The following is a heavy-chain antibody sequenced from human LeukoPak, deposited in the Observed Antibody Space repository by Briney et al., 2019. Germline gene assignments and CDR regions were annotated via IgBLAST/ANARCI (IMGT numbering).Heavy chain of an antibody. CDR1: GLTFSTSG. CDR3: ATETNGRHYDY. V-gene: IGHV3-21*06. Sequence: GRSLRLSCTTSGLTFSTSGFNWVRQAPGKGLEWVASIGPTGFDRYHADSIKGRFTISRDNANNFLYLQMDSLRAEDTAVYYCATETNGRHYDYWGQGTLLTVSS. J-gene: IGHJ4*02. CDR2: IGPTGFDR. D-gene: IGHD1-14*01.